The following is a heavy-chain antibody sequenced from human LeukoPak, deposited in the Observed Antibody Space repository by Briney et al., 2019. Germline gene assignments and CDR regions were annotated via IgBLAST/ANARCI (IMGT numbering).Heavy chain of an antibody. CDR2: ISGSGGST. J-gene: IGHJ5*02. CDR1: GFTFSSYA. Sequence: PGGSLRLSCAASGFTFSSYAMSWIRQAPGKGLEWVSAISGSGGSTYYADSVKGRFTISRDNSKNTLYLQMNSLRVEDTAVYYCAKVVDADYYDSSGYYRFHWFDPWGQGTLVTVSS. CDR3: AKVVDADYYDSSGYYRFHWFDP. V-gene: IGHV3-23*01. D-gene: IGHD3-22*01.